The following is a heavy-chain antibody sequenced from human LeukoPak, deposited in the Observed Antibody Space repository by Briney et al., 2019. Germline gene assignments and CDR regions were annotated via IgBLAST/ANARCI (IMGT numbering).Heavy chain of an antibody. D-gene: IGHD3-10*01. CDR3: AREPLYGSGLDY. CDR1: GFTSDDYA. CDR2: ISWNSANI. V-gene: IGHV3-9*02. J-gene: IGHJ4*02. Sequence: GGALRLSCTASGFTSDDYAMHWVRQAPGKGLEWVSGISWNSANIGYADSVKGRFTISRDNSKNTLYLQMNSLRAEDTAVYYCAREPLYGSGLDYWGQGTLVTVSS.